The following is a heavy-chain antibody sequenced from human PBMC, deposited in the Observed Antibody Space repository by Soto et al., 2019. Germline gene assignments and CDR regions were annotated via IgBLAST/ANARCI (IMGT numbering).Heavy chain of an antibody. J-gene: IGHJ4*02. CDR2: IYPGDSDT. Sequence: GESLKISCKGSGYSFTSYWIGWVRQMPGKGLEWMGIIYPGDSDTRYSPSFQGQVTISADKSISTAYLQWSSLKASDTAMYYCGRLVYGSGWYPWYFDYWGQGTRVTVSS. CDR1: GYSFTSYW. D-gene: IGHD6-19*01. CDR3: GRLVYGSGWYPWYFDY. V-gene: IGHV5-51*01.